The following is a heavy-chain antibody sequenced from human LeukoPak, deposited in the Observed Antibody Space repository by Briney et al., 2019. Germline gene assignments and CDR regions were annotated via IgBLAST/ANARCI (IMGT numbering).Heavy chain of an antibody. D-gene: IGHD3-9*01. Sequence: PGGSLRLSCAASGFTFSSYAMSWVRQAPGKGLEWVAVISYDGSNKYYADSVKGRFTISRDNSKNTLYLQMNSLRAEDTAVYYCAKVSTEFDWLESHDYWGQGTLVTVSS. V-gene: IGHV3-30*18. CDR3: AKVSTEFDWLESHDY. CDR1: GFTFSSYA. J-gene: IGHJ4*02. CDR2: ISYDGSNK.